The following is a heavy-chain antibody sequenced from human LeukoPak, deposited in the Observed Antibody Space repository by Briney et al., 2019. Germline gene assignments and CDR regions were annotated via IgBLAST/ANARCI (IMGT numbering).Heavy chain of an antibody. D-gene: IGHD3-10*01. CDR3: ARDRLGLPYYYGSGSYWIFDY. CDR2: IIPIFGTA. CDR1: GGTFSSYA. J-gene: IGHJ4*02. V-gene: IGHV1-69*05. Sequence: ASVKVSCKASGGTFSSYAISWVRQAPGQGLEWMGGIIPIFGTANYAQKFQGRVTITTDESTSTAYMELSSLRSEDTAVYYCARDRLGLPYYYGSGSYWIFDYWGQGTLVTVSS.